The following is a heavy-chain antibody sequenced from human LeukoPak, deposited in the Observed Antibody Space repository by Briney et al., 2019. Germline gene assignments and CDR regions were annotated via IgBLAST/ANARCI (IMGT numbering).Heavy chain of an antibody. D-gene: IGHD5-24*01. V-gene: IGHV1-2*02. CDR2: INPNSGGT. Sequence: ASVKVSCKASGYTFTGYYMHWVRQAPGQGLEWMGWINPNSGGTNYAQKFQGRVTMTRDTSISTAYMELSRLRSDDTAVYYCAITPGMAAYAEYFQHWGQGTLVTVS. CDR3: AITPGMAAYAEYFQH. CDR1: GYTFTGYY. J-gene: IGHJ1*01.